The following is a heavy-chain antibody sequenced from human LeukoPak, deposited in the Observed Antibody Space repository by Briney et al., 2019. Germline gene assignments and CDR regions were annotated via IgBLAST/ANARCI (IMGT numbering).Heavy chain of an antibody. Sequence: ASVKVSCKASGYTFTGYYMHWVRPAPGQGLEWMGWINPNSGGTNYAQKFQGRVTMTRDTSISTAYMELSRLRSDDTAVYYCARPLRGSSGWYVAWGQGTLVTVSS. J-gene: IGHJ5*02. CDR2: INPNSGGT. V-gene: IGHV1-2*02. CDR3: ARPLRGSSGWYVA. CDR1: GYTFTGYY. D-gene: IGHD6-19*01.